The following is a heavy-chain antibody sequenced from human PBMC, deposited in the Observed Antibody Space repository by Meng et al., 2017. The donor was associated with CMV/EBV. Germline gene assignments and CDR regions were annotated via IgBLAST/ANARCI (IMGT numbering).Heavy chain of an antibody. D-gene: IGHD3-22*01. Sequence: QVQLRQWGAGLLKPSEALSLTCAGYGGSFSGDYWSWIRQPPGKGLEWNGEINHSGSTNYNPSLKSRVTISVDTSKNQFSLKLSSVTAADTAVYYCARVWDSGWDYWGQGTLVTVSS. CDR3: ARVWDSGWDY. V-gene: IGHV4-34*01. J-gene: IGHJ4*02. CDR1: GGSFSGDY. CDR2: INHSGST.